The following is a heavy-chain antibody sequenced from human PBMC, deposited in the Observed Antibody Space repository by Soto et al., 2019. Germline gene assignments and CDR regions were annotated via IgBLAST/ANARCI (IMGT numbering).Heavy chain of an antibody. CDR3: ARGGMVRGVTYYYYYGMDV. CDR1: GGSFSGYY. V-gene: IGHV4-34*01. CDR2: INHSGST. J-gene: IGHJ6*04. Sequence: PSETLSLTCAVYGGSFSGYYWSWIRQPPGKGLEWIGEINHSGSTNYNPSLKSRVTISVDTSKNQFSLKLSSVTAADTAVYYCARGGMVRGVTYYYYYGMDVWGKGTTVTVS. D-gene: IGHD3-10*01.